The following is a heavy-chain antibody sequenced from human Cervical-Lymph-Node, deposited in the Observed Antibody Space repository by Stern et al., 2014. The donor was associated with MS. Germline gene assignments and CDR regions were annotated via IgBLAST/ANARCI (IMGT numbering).Heavy chain of an antibody. Sequence: EVQLVESGAEVKKPGESLKISCKGSGYSFTSYWIGWVRQMPGKGLEWMGIIYPGDSDTRYSPSFQGQVTISADKSISTAYLQWSSLKASDTAMYYCARHKRYSSSWVPPDYWGQGTLVTVSS. V-gene: IGHV5-51*01. CDR3: ARHKRYSSSWVPPDY. CDR2: IYPGDSDT. CDR1: GYSFTSYW. D-gene: IGHD6-13*01. J-gene: IGHJ4*02.